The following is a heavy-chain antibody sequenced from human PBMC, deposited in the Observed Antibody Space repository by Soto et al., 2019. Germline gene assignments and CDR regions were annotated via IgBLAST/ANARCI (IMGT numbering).Heavy chain of an antibody. V-gene: IGHV4-59*01. Sequence: SETLSLTCTVSVESISIYYWSWIRQPPGKGLEWIGYMYYSGSTNYNPSLKSRVTISVDTSKNKFSLKLSSVTAADTAVYYCARDAGGPADYWGQGTLVTVS. CDR1: VESISIYY. CDR3: ARDAGGPADY. J-gene: IGHJ4*02. D-gene: IGHD2-15*01. CDR2: MYYSGST.